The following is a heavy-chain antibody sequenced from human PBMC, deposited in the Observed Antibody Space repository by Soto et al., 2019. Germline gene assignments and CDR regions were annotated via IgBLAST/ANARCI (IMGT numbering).Heavy chain of an antibody. CDR1: GFTFSSYG. Sequence: GGSLRLSCAASGFTFSSYGMHWVRQAPGKGLEWVAVIWYDGSNKYYADSVKGRFTISRDNSKNTLYLQMNSLRAEDTAVYYCARTVGSLKRGSFDYWGQGTLVTVSS. CDR2: IWYDGSNK. V-gene: IGHV3-33*01. J-gene: IGHJ4*02. D-gene: IGHD4-17*01. CDR3: ARTVGSLKRGSFDY.